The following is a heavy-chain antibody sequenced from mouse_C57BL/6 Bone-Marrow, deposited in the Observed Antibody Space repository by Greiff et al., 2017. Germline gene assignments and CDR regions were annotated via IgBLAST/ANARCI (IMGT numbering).Heavy chain of an antibody. CDR3: ARGGVPYYYAMDY. V-gene: IGHV1-81*01. Sequence: VQLVESGAELARPGASVKLSCKASGYTFTSYGISWVKQRTGQGLEWIGEIYPRSGNTYYNEKFKGKATLTADKSSSTAYMELRSLTSEDSAVYFCARGGVPYYYAMDYWGQGTSVTVSS. CDR1: GYTFTSYG. J-gene: IGHJ4*01. CDR2: IYPRSGNT.